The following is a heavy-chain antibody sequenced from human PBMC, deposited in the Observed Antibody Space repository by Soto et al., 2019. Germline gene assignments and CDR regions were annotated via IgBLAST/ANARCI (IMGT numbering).Heavy chain of an antibody. CDR2: IKQDGSEK. CDR3: ACIAAYKFDY. CDR1: GFTFSSYW. V-gene: IGHV3-7*01. Sequence: EVQLVESGGGLVQPGGSLRLSCAASGFTFSSYWMSWVRQAPGKGLEWVANIKQDGSEKYYVDSVKGRFTISRDNAENSLYLQMNSLRAEDKAVYYCACIAAYKFDYWGQGTLVTVSS. D-gene: IGHD6-6*01. J-gene: IGHJ4*02.